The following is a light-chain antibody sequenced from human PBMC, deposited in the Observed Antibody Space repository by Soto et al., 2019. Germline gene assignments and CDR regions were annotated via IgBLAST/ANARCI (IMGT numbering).Light chain of an antibody. CDR3: SSYTSSSGYV. V-gene: IGLV2-14*01. CDR2: DVS. Sequence: TQTVYVSGSPAQSLTISCTGTSSDVGGYNYVSWYQQHPGKAPKLMIYDVSNRPSGVSNRFSGSKSGNTASLTISGLQAEDEADYYCSSYTSSSGYVFGTGTKVTVL. CDR1: SSDVGGYNY. J-gene: IGLJ1*01.